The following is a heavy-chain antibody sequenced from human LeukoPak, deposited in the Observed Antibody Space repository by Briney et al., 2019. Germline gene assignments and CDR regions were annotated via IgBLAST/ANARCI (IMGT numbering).Heavy chain of an antibody. D-gene: IGHD4-4*01. CDR3: ARYSNYGLPFDY. CDR1: GGSISNYY. J-gene: IGHJ4*02. Sequence: SETLSLTCTVSGGSISNYYWSWIRQPPGKGLEWIGYIYYSGSTNYNPSLKSRVTISVDTSKNQFSLKLSSVTAADTAVYYCARYSNYGLPFDYWGQGTLVTVSS. V-gene: IGHV4-59*01. CDR2: IYYSGST.